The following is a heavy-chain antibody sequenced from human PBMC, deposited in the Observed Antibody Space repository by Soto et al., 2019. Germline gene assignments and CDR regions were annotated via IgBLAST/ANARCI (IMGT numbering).Heavy chain of an antibody. D-gene: IGHD5-18*01. CDR2: ISYDGTDK. J-gene: IGHJ6*02. CDR1: GFTFSSYG. Sequence: QVQLVESGGGVVQPGRSLRLSCAASGFTFSSYGIHWVRQAPGKGLEWVALISYDGTDKYYADCVKGRFTISRDNSKNTLYMQMSSLGHEDRAVYYCVKESYAQPWLEDYGMDVWGQGTTVTVSS. CDR3: VKESYAQPWLEDYGMDV. V-gene: IGHV3-30*18.